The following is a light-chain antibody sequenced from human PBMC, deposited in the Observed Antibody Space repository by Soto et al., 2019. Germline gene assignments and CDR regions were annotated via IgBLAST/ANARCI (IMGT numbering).Light chain of an antibody. CDR2: EVT. V-gene: IGLV2-8*01. CDR3: SSFEASNNLL. J-gene: IGLJ2*01. Sequence: QSVLTQPPSASGSPGQSVTISCTGSSSDIGGYDFVSWYQQHPGKVPKLLIYEVTKRPSGVPDRFSGSKSGNTASLTVSGLQVEDEADYYCSSFEASNNLLFGGGTKLTVL. CDR1: SSDIGGYDF.